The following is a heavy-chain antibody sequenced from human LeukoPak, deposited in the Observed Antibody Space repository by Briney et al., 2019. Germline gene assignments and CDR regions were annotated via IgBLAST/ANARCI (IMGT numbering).Heavy chain of an antibody. Sequence: SETLSLTCTVSGGSISSYYWSWIRQPPGKGLEWIGYIYYSGSTNYNPSLKSRVTISVDTSKTQFSLKLSSVSAADTDVYYCASTYCSGGSCYYGYWGQGTVVTVSS. V-gene: IGHV4-59*08. D-gene: IGHD2-15*01. CDR3: ASTYCSGGSCYYGY. CDR2: IYYSGST. J-gene: IGHJ4*02. CDR1: GGSISSYY.